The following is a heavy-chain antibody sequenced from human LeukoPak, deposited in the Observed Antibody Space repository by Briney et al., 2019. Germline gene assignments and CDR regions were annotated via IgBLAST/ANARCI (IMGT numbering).Heavy chain of an antibody. CDR2: INSDGSST. CDR1: GFTFSSYW. V-gene: IGHV3-74*01. Sequence: GGSLRLSCAASGFTFSSYWMHWVRQAPGKGLVWVSRINSDGSSTSYADSVKGRFTISRDNAKNTLYRQMNSLRAEDTAVYYCASLGYCSSTSCSNWFDPWGQGTPVTVSS. CDR3: ASLGYCSSTSCSNWFDP. D-gene: IGHD2-2*01. J-gene: IGHJ5*02.